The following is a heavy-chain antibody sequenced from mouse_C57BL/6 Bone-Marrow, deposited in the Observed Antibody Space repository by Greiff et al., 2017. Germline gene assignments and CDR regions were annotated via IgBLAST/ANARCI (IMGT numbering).Heavy chain of an antibody. J-gene: IGHJ2*01. CDR1: GYTFTGYW. CDR3: ARRGGAIYYGNYFDY. Sequence: VKLMESGAELMKPGASVKLSCKATGYTFTGYWIEWVKQRPGHGLEWIGEILPGSGSTNYNEKFKGKATFTADTSSNTAYMQLSSLTTEDSAIDYCARRGGAIYYGNYFDYWGQGTTLTVSS. CDR2: ILPGSGST. D-gene: IGHD2-1*01. V-gene: IGHV1-9*01.